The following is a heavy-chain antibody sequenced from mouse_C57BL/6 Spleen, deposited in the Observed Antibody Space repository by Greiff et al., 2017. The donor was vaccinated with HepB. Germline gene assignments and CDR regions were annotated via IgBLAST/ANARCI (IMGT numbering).Heavy chain of an antibody. CDR3: ARPYYGSLDY. D-gene: IGHD1-1*01. CDR1: GFTFSDYG. Sequence: DVHLVESGGGLVKPGGSLKLSCAASGFTFSDYGMHWVRQAPEKGLEWVAYISSGSSTIYYADTVKGRFTISRDNAKNTLFLQMTSLRSEDTAMYYCARPYYGSLDYWGQGTSVTVSS. V-gene: IGHV5-17*01. CDR2: ISSGSSTI. J-gene: IGHJ4*01.